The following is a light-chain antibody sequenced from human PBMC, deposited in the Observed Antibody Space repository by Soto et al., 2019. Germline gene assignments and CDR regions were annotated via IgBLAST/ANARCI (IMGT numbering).Light chain of an antibody. CDR3: QQRYSAPQT. CDR2: AAS. V-gene: IGKV1-39*01. J-gene: IGKJ2*01. Sequence: DIQMTQSPSSLSASVGDRVTITCRASQSISSYLNWYQQKPGKAPKLLIYAASSLQSGVPSRFSGSGSETGFTLTISSLQPEDFATYYCQQRYSAPQTFGQGNKVEIK. CDR1: QSISSY.